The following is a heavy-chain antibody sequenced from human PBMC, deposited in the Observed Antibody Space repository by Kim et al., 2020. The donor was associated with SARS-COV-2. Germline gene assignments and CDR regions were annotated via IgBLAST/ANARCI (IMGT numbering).Heavy chain of an antibody. V-gene: IGHV4-59*01. J-gene: IGHJ6*04. Sequence: SETLSLTCTVSGGSISSYYWSWIRQPPGKGLEWIGYIYYSGSTNYNPSLKSRVTISVDTSKNQFSLKLSSVTAADTAVYYCARVPADPGPAYYYYGMDVWGKGTTVTVSS. CDR2: IYYSGST. CDR1: GGSISSYY. CDR3: ARVPADPGPAYYYYGMDV.